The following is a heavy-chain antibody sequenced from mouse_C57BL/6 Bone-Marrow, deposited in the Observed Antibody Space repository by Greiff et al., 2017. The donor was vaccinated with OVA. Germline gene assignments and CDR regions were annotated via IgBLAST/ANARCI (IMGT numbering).Heavy chain of an antibody. J-gene: IGHJ2*01. D-gene: IGHD6-1*01. Sequence: QVQLQQPGAELVKPGASVKLSCKASGYTFTSYWMQWVKQRPGQGLEWIGEIDPSDSYTNYNQKFKGKATLTVDTSSSTAYMQLSSLTSEDSAVYYCARSQPYYFDYWGQGTTLTVSS. CDR1: GYTFTSYW. CDR2: IDPSDSYT. CDR3: ARSQPYYFDY. V-gene: IGHV1-50*01.